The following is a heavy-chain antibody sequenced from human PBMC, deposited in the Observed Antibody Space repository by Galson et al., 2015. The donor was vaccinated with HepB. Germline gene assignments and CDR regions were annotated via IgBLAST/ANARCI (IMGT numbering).Heavy chain of an antibody. V-gene: IGHV3-30*03. CDR3: ARCPSGSYHEGVY. Sequence: SLRLSCAASGFTFSNYGMHWVRQAPGKGLEWVAVISYDGSNKCYADSVKGRFTISRDNSKNTLYLQMNSLRAEDTAVYYCARCPSGSYHEGVYWGQGTLVTVSS. J-gene: IGHJ4*02. CDR2: ISYDGSNK. D-gene: IGHD1-26*01. CDR1: GFTFSNYG.